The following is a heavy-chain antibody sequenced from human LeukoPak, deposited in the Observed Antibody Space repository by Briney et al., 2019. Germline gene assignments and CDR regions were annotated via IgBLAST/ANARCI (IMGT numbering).Heavy chain of an antibody. CDR3: ARVGEPGPGTSESFFPAHFDR. Sequence: PGGALRLSYVASGFTFGSYSMIWVRQAPGRGLEWVSSISGRSGYIYYANSMKGRITISRDNAKHSLYLQMNSLRAEDTAAYYCARVGEPGPGTSESFFPAHFDRWGQGTLVTVSS. V-gene: IGHV3-21*01. J-gene: IGHJ4*02. CDR1: GFTFGSYS. CDR2: ISGRSGYI. D-gene: IGHD3-10*01.